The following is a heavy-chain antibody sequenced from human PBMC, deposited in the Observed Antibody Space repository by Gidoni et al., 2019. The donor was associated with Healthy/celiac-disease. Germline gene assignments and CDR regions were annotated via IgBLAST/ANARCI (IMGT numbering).Heavy chain of an antibody. V-gene: IGHV3-21*01. CDR2: ISSSSSYI. J-gene: IGHJ6*03. CDR3: ARDFKGMPQAYYYYMDV. Sequence: EVQLVASGGGLVKPGGSLRLSCAASGFTFSSYSMNWVRQAPGKGLEWVSSISSSSSYIYYADSVKGRFTISRDNAKNSLYLQMNSLRAEDTAVYYCARDFKGMPQAYYYYMDVWGKGTTVTVSS. CDR1: GFTFSSYS. D-gene: IGHD2-2*01.